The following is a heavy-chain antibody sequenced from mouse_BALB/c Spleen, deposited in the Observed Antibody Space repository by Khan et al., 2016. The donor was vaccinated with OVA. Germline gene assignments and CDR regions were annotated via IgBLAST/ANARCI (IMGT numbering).Heavy chain of an antibody. Sequence: QIQLVQSGPELKKPGETVKISCKASGYTFTNSGMNWVKQAPGKGLKWMGWINTYTGEPTYADDFKGRFAFSLETSASTAYLQINNLKNEDMATYFCARSRVRRGAMDYWGQGTSVTVSS. CDR1: GYTFTNSG. J-gene: IGHJ4*01. CDR2: INTYTGEP. V-gene: IGHV9-1*02. CDR3: ARSRVRRGAMDY. D-gene: IGHD2-14*01.